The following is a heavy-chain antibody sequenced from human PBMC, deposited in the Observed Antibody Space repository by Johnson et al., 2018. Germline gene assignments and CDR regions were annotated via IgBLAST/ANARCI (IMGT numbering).Heavy chain of an antibody. D-gene: IGHD1-7*01. J-gene: IGHJ4*02. CDR2: ISRDGTST. Sequence: VQLQESGGGLVQPGGSLKLSCAASGFTFSNCWMYWVRQGPGKGLVWVSRISRDGTSTAYADSVKGRFTISRDNAKNTLFLQMNSLRAEDTAVYYCTCYNWELPFDSWGQGTLVTVSS. CDR3: TCYNWELPFDS. V-gene: IGHV3-74*01. CDR1: GFTFSNCW.